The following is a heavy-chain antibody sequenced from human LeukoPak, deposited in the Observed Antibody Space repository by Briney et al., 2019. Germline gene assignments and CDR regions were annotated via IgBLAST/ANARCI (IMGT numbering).Heavy chain of an antibody. Sequence: ASVKVSCKASGYTFTSYGISWVRQAPGQGLEWMGLISAYNGNTNYAQKLQGRVTMTTDTSTSTAYMELSSLRSEDTAVYYYARAGSGYYYDSSGYYPIDYWGQGTLVTVSS. CDR3: ARAGSGYYYDSSGYYPIDY. CDR1: GYTFTSYG. D-gene: IGHD3-22*01. J-gene: IGHJ4*02. V-gene: IGHV1-18*01. CDR2: ISAYNGNT.